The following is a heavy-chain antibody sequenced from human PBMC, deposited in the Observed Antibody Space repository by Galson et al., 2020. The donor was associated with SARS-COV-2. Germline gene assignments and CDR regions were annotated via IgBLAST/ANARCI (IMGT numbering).Heavy chain of an antibody. CDR3: TSDPGRWLQS. CDR1: GLTFTNAW. Sequence: GESLKISCAVPGLTFTNAWMHWVRQAPGKGLEWVGRTKGTGGAIDYSASVKGRFIISRDDSQATVYLHMNNLKIEDTALYYCTSDPGRWLQSWGQGTLVTVSS. J-gene: IGHJ5*02. V-gene: IGHV3-15*07. D-gene: IGHD1-26*01. CDR2: TKGTGGAI.